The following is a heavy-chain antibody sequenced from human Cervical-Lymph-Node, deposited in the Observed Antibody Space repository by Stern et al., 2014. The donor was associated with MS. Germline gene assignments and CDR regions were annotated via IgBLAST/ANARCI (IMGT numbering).Heavy chain of an antibody. J-gene: IGHJ4*02. CDR2: IGTAGDT. D-gene: IGHD6-13*01. Sequence: EVQLLESGGGLVQPGGSLRLSCAASGFTFSSYDMHWVRQAKGKGLEWVSAIGTAGDTYYPGSVKGRFTISRENAKNSLYLQMNSLRAGDTAVYYCARTIAAAGTYYFDYWGQGTLVTVSS. V-gene: IGHV3-13*01. CDR3: ARTIAAAGTYYFDY. CDR1: GFTFSSYD.